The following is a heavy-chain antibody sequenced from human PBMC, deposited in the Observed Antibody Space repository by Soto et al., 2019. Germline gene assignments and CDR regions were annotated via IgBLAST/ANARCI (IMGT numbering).Heavy chain of an antibody. CDR1: GFTFTRYA. V-gene: IGHV3-23*01. Sequence: PRGGLGLLCAASGFTFTRYAMAWVRQAPGKGLEWVSHISGTGSSTYYADSVKGRFTISRDSSRNTLDLQMSALTVDDTAVYFFAKSLPSLLSSFVYWG. J-gene: IGHJ4*01. CDR2: ISGTGSST. CDR3: AKSLPSLLSSFVY. D-gene: IGHD2-15*01.